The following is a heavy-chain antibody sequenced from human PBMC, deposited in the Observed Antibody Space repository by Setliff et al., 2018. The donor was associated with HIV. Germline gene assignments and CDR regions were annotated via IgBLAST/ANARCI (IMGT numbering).Heavy chain of an antibody. CDR3: ARLVRWEPRTFYYYYMDV. CDR1: GGSFSDYY. Sequence: ETLSLTCAVYGGSFSDYYWSWFRQPPGKGLEWIGENNHSGNTNYNPSLKSRVAVSLDTSRNQFSLRLSSVTAADTAVYYCARLVRWEPRTFYYYYMDVWGKGTTVTV. J-gene: IGHJ6*03. D-gene: IGHD1-26*01. V-gene: IGHV4-34*01. CDR2: NNHSGNT.